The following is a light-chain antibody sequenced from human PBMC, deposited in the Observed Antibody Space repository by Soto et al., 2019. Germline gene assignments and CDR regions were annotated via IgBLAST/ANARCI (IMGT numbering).Light chain of an antibody. Sequence: QSALTQPASVSGSPGQSITISCTGTSSDVGYYNYVSWYQQHPGKAPKLMIYDVRNRPSGVSNRFSGSKSGNTASLTISGLQAEDDADYSCTSYKSISTYVFRTGTKVHVL. CDR1: SSDVGYYNY. CDR3: TSYKSISTYV. V-gene: IGLV2-14*03. J-gene: IGLJ1*01. CDR2: DVR.